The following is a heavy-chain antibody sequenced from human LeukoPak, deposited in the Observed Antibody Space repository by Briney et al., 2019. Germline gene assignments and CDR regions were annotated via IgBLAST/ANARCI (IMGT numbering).Heavy chain of an antibody. D-gene: IGHD2-8*01. J-gene: IGHJ4*02. CDR1: GFTFSSYA. CDR3: AKDRSCTNNICHGDFDY. Sequence: QSGGSLRLSCAASGFTFSSYAMSWVRQAPGKGLEWVSDISGSGGSTYYADSVKGRFTISRDNSKNTLYLQMNSLRAEDTAVYYCAKDRSCTNNICHGDFDYWGQGTLVTVSS. CDR2: ISGSGGST. V-gene: IGHV3-23*01.